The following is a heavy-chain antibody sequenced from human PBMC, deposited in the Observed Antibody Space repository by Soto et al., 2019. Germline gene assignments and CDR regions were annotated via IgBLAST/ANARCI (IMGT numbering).Heavy chain of an antibody. J-gene: IGHJ4*02. CDR1: GSTFTNAW. CDR2: VKRKTNGGTT. CDR3: ATCYGSGTDCQEDYLAF. V-gene: IGHV3-15*01. Sequence: GGSLRLSCASSGSTFTNAWMSLVRQAPGKGLEWVGRVKRKTNGGTTDYAAPVKDRFNISRDDSKNTLYLQMNNLKTEDTAVYYCATCYGSGTDCQEDYLAFWGQGTPVTVSS. D-gene: IGHD3-10*01.